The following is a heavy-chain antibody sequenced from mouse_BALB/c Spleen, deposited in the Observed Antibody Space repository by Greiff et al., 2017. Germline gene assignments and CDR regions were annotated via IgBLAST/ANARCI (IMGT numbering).Heavy chain of an antibody. J-gene: IGHJ3*01. V-gene: IGHV5-9-3*01. CDR2: ISSGGSYT. CDR1: GFTFSSYA. CDR3: ARDFAY. Sequence: EVQGVESGGGLVKPGGSLKLSCAASGFTFSSYAMSWVRQTPEKRLEWVATISSGGSYTYYPDSVKGRFTISRDNAKNTLYLQMSSLRSEDTAMYYCARDFAYWGQGTLVTVSA.